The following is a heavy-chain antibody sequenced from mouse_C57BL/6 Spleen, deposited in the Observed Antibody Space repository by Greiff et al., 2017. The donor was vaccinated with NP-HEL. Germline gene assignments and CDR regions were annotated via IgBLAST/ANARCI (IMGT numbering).Heavy chain of an antibody. V-gene: IGHV1-64*01. D-gene: IGHD2-5*01. CDR3: ARSYYSNYVDAMDY. CDR2: IHPNSGST. Sequence: QVQLKQSGAELVKPGASVKLSCKASGYTFTSYWMHWVKQRPGQGLEWIGMIHPNSGSTNYNEKFKSKATLTVDKSSSTAYMQLSSLTSEDSAVYYCARSYYSNYVDAMDYWGQGTSVTVSS. CDR1: GYTFTSYW. J-gene: IGHJ4*01.